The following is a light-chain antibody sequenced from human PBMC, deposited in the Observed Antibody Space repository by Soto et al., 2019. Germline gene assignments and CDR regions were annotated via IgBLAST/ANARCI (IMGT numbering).Light chain of an antibody. CDR1: SFDVGAYNN. Sequence: QSVLTQPASVSGYPGQSITISCTGTSFDVGAYNNVSWYQQHPGKAPKLMIYEVSNRPSGVSNRFSGSKSGNTASLTISGLQAEDEADYYCSSYTSSSTYVFGTGTKVTVL. J-gene: IGLJ1*01. V-gene: IGLV2-14*01. CDR3: SSYTSSSTYV. CDR2: EVS.